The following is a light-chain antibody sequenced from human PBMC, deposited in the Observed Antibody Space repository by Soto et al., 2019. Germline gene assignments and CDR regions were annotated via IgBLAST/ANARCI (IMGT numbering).Light chain of an antibody. J-gene: IGKJ3*01. CDR1: QSVSSD. Sequence: EIVMTQSPATLSVSPGERATLSCRASQSVSSDLAWYQQKPGQAPRLLIYGASTRATGIPARFSGSGFGTEFTLTIGSLQSEDFAAYYCQQRSNWPITFGPGTKVEIK. CDR2: GAS. V-gene: IGKV3-15*01. CDR3: QQRSNWPIT.